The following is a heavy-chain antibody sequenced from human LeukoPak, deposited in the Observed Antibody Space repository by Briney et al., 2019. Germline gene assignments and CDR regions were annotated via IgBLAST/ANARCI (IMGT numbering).Heavy chain of an antibody. CDR3: ARDQGQWLGWPDAFDI. V-gene: IGHV4-59*01. CDR1: GGSISSYY. D-gene: IGHD6-19*01. Sequence: QSSETLSLTCTVSGGSISSYYWSWIRQPPGKGLEWIGYIYYSGSTNYNPSLKSRVTISVDTSKNQFSLKPSSVTAADTAVYYCARDQGQWLGWPDAFDIWGQGTMVTVSS. J-gene: IGHJ3*02. CDR2: IYYSGST.